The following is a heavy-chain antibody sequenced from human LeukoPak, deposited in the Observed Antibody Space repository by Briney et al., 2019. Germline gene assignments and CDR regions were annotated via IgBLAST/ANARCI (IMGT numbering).Heavy chain of an antibody. V-gene: IGHV4-59*12. CDR1: GGSISFYY. CDR3: ARAVAGIG. Sequence: PSETLSLTCTVSGGSISFYYWSWLRQPPGKGLEWIGYIYYSGSTNYNPSLKSRVTISVDTSKNQFSLKLSSVTAADTAVYYCARAVAGIGWGQGTLVTVSS. D-gene: IGHD6-19*01. CDR2: IYYSGST. J-gene: IGHJ4*02.